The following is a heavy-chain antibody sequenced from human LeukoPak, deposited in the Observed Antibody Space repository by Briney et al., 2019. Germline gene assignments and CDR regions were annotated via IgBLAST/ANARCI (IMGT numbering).Heavy chain of an antibody. CDR2: ISSSSSYI. CDR1: GFTFSSYS. Sequence: GGSLRLSCAASGFTFSSYSMSWVRQAPGKGLEWVSSISSSSSYIYYADSVKGRFTISRDNAKNSLYLQMNSLRAEDTAVYYCARDTLTFPGPNDYWGQGTLVTVSS. V-gene: IGHV3-21*01. J-gene: IGHJ4*02. D-gene: IGHD3-10*01. CDR3: ARDTLTFPGPNDY.